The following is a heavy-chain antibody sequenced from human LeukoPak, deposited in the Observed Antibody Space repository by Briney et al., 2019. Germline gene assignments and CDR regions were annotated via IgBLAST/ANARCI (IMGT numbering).Heavy chain of an antibody. CDR1: GGSVSSGSYY. V-gene: IGHV4-61*01. CDR3: VRGDDGSSGWLFDY. Sequence: KPSETLPLTCTVSGGSVSSGSYYWSWIRQPPGKGLEWIGYIYHSGSTNYNPSLKSRVTISVDTSNNQLSLKLSSVTAADTAVYYCVRGDDGSSGWLFDYWGQGTLVTVSS. J-gene: IGHJ4*02. D-gene: IGHD6-19*01. CDR2: IYHSGST.